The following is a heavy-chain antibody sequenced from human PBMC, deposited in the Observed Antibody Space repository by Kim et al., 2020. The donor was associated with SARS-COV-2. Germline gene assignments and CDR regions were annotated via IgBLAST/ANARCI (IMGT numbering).Heavy chain of an antibody. CDR3: ARDSGYGMDV. Sequence: GGSLRLSCAASVFTFSSYEMNWVRQAPGKGLEWVSYISSSGSTIYYADSVKGRFTISRDNAKNSLYLQMNSLRAEDTAVYYCARDSGYGMDVWGQGTTVTVSS. CDR2: ISSSGSTI. V-gene: IGHV3-48*03. J-gene: IGHJ6*02. CDR1: VFTFSSYE.